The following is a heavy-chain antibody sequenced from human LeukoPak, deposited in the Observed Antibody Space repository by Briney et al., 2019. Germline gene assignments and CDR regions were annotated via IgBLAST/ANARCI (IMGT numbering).Heavy chain of an antibody. J-gene: IGHJ4*02. CDR2: SSSYI. CDR3: ARDRITVAATETSFDY. V-gene: IGHV3-21*01. D-gene: IGHD6-19*01. Sequence: SSSYIYYADSVKGRFTISRGNAKNSLYLQMNSLRAEDTAVYYCARDRITVAATETSFDYWGQGTLVTVSS.